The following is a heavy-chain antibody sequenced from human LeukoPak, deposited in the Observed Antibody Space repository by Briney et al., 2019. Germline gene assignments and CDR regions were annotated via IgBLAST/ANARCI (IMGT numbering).Heavy chain of an antibody. CDR2: IYSVGGT. CDR3: ARISHSAYIHDY. V-gene: IGHV3-66*01. CDR1: GFTVSNNY. J-gene: IGHJ4*02. Sequence: PGGSLRLSCAASGFTVSNNYMSWVRQAPGKGLEWVSVIYSVGGTYYADSVKGRFTISRDNAKNSLYLQMNSLRAEDTAVYYCARISHSAYIHDYWGQGTLVTVSS. D-gene: IGHD3-16*01.